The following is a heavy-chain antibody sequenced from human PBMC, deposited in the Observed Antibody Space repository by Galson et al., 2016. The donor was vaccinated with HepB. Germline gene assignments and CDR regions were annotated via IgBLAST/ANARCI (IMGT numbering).Heavy chain of an antibody. V-gene: IGHV3-21*01. J-gene: IGHJ5*02. Sequence: SQRLSCAASGFSLSTHTMDWVRQAPGKGMEWLSLIGSNSAPIYYADSVKGRFTISRDNAKNSLYLEMNSLRAEDTAVYYCARSHLSWSRDLWGQGTLVTVSS. CDR1: GFSLSTHT. D-gene: IGHD6-13*01. CDR3: ARSHLSWSRDL. CDR2: IGSNSAPI.